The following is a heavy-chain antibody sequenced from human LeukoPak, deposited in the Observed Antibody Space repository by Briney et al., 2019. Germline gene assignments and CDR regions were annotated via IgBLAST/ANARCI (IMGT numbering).Heavy chain of an antibody. CDR1: GGSISSGGYY. J-gene: IGHJ4*02. V-gene: IGHV4-31*03. Sequence: SQTLSLTCTVSGGSISSGGYYWSWIRQHPGKGLEWIGYIYYSGSTYYNPSLKSRVTISVDTSKNQFSLKLSSVTAADTAVYYCARGLNYDILTGYYGKYYFDYWGQGTLVTVSS. CDR2: IYYSGST. D-gene: IGHD3-9*01. CDR3: ARGLNYDILTGYYGKYYFDY.